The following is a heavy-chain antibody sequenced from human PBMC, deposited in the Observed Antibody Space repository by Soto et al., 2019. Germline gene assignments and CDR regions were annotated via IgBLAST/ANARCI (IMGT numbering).Heavy chain of an antibody. J-gene: IGHJ5*02. D-gene: IGHD1-26*01. CDR1: GYTFTGYY. V-gene: IGHV1-2*02. Sequence: ASVKVSCKASGYTFTGYYMHWVRQAPGQGLEWMGWINPNSGGTDYAQKFQGRATMTRDTSIITAYMELSRLRSDDTAVYYCAGGVLSGSYYNWFDPWGQGTLVTVSS. CDR3: AGGVLSGSYYNWFDP. CDR2: INPNSGGT.